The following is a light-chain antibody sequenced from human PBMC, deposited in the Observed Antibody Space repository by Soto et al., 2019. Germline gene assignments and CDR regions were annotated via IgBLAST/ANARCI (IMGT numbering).Light chain of an antibody. CDR3: MQGTHWPYT. J-gene: IGKJ2*01. CDR2: QVS. V-gene: IGKV2-30*01. Sequence: DVVMTQSPLSLPVTLGQPASISCRSSQSLAYSDGNPYLNWCQQRPGQSPRRLIYQVSNRDSGVPDRFSGSGSGTDFTLKISRVEAEDVGVYYCMQGTHWPYTFGQGTKLEIK. CDR1: QSLAYSDGNPY.